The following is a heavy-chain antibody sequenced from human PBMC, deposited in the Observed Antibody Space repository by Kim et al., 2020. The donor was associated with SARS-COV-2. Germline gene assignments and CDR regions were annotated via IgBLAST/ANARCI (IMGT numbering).Heavy chain of an antibody. Sequence: SETLSLTCAVYGGSFSGYYWSWIRQPPGKGLEWIGEINHSGSTNYNPSLKSRVTISVDTSKNQFSLKLSSVTAADTAVYYCARGRSRRTIDFWSGYYTNYFDYWGQGTLVTVSS. CDR3: ARGRSRRTIDFWSGYYTNYFDY. J-gene: IGHJ4*02. CDR2: INHSGST. D-gene: IGHD3-3*01. V-gene: IGHV4-34*01. CDR1: GGSFSGYY.